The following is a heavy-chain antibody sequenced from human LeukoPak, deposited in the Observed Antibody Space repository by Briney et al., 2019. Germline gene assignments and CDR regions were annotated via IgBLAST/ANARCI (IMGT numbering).Heavy chain of an antibody. CDR2: IYYSGST. J-gene: IGHJ6*03. CDR1: GFTFSSYA. Sequence: GSLRLSCAASGFTFSSYAMSWVRQAPGKGLEWIGYIYYSGSTNYNPSLKSRVTMSVDTSKNQFSLKLSSVTAADTAVYYCARDPCNSSWDLSCYHYYMDVWGKGTTVTVSS. CDR3: ARDPCNSSWDLSCYHYYMDV. V-gene: IGHV4-59*12. D-gene: IGHD2/OR15-2a*01.